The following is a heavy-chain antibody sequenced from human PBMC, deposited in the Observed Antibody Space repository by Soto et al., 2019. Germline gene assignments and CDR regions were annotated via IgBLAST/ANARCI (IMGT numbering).Heavy chain of an antibody. D-gene: IGHD1-20*01. Sequence: ESGGGVVQPGRSLRLSCAASGFTFSSYGMHWVRQAPGKGLEWVAVIWYDGSNKYYADSVKGRFTISRDNSKNTLYLQMNSLRAEDTAVYYCASQRTLTGTEDYFDYWGQGTLVTVSS. V-gene: IGHV3-33*01. CDR3: ASQRTLTGTEDYFDY. CDR1: GFTFSSYG. J-gene: IGHJ4*02. CDR2: IWYDGSNK.